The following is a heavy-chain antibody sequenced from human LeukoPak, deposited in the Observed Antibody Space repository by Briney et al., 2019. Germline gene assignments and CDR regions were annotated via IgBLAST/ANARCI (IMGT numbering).Heavy chain of an antibody. D-gene: IGHD2-15*01. Sequence: SETLSLTCTVSGGSISSSSYYWGWIRQPPGKERDWIGSIYYSVSTYDNRSLKSLITISVDQYKNKLYLKLSSVTDADTAVYYCARPINFDCSGGSCYGVPADAFDIWGQGTMVTVSS. J-gene: IGHJ3*02. V-gene: IGHV4-39*01. CDR2: IYYSVST. CDR3: ARPINFDCSGGSCYGVPADAFDI. CDR1: GGSISSSSYY.